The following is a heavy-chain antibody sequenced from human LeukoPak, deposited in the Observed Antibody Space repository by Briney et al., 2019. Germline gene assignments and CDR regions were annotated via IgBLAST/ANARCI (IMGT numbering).Heavy chain of an antibody. D-gene: IGHD3-22*01. Sequence: GGSLRLSCAASGFSVNSNYMSWVRQAPGKGLEWVSVIYSGGSTYYADSVKGRFTISSDNSKNTLYLQMNSLRAEDTAVYYCARTPPYDSSGYYSSGYFDYWGQGTLVTVSS. J-gene: IGHJ4*02. CDR2: IYSGGST. CDR3: ARTPPYDSSGYYSSGYFDY. CDR1: GFSVNSNY. V-gene: IGHV3-53*01.